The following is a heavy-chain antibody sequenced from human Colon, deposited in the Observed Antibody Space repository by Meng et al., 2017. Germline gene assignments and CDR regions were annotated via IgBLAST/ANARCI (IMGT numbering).Heavy chain of an antibody. CDR1: GVAFSRSG. D-gene: IGHD3-16*02. V-gene: IGHV3-33*01. CDR2: IWYDGSNK. J-gene: IGHJ4*02. CDR3: ARDSVITFGGVIAPGY. Sequence: QVHRVQSGGGVVQPGGSLRLSCLASGVAFSRSGMHWVRQAPGKGLEWVAVIWYDGSNKYYADSVKGRFTISRDNSKNTLYLQMNSLRAEDTAVYYCARDSVITFGGVIAPGYWGQGTLVTVSS.